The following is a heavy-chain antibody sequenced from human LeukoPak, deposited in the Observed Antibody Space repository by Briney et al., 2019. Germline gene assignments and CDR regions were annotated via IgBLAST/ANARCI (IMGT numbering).Heavy chain of an antibody. V-gene: IGHV3-33*01. Sequence: GGSLRLSCAASGFTFSSYGMHWVRQAPGKGLEWVAVIWYDGSNKYYADSVKGRFTISRDNSKNTLYLQMNSLRAEDTAVYYCAREFDGSASGAGYWGQGTLVTVSS. CDR1: GFTFSSYG. J-gene: IGHJ4*02. D-gene: IGHD1-26*01. CDR3: AREFDGSASGAGY. CDR2: IWYDGSNK.